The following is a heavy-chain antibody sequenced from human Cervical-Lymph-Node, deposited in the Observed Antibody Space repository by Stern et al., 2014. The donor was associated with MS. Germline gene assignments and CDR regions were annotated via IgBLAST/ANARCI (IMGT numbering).Heavy chain of an antibody. D-gene: IGHD3-16*01. J-gene: IGHJ4*02. CDR2: INPNTGNT. CDR3: VTAQGAI. Sequence: VQLVESGAEVKKPGASLKLSCRASGYTFTSYDVNCVRQATGQGLEWMGWINPNTGNTAYAQRFKGRVHMSTNNSLNTAYKELTTLRSEDTAVCYYVTAQGAIWGQGTLVTVSS. CDR1: GYTFTSYD. V-gene: IGHV1-8*01.